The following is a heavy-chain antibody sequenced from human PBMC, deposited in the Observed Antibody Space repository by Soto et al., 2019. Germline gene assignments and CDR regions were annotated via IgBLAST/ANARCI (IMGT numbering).Heavy chain of an antibody. D-gene: IGHD3-3*01. CDR3: ARDGDGDYDFWSGFVDY. Sequence: EVQLVESGGGLVQPGGSLRLSCAASGFTFSSYSMNWVRQAPGKGLEWVSYISSSSSTIYYADSVKGRFTISRDNAKNSLYLQMNSLRDEDTAVYYCARDGDGDYDFWSGFVDYWGQGTLVTVSS. CDR1: GFTFSSYS. CDR2: ISSSSSTI. J-gene: IGHJ4*02. V-gene: IGHV3-48*02.